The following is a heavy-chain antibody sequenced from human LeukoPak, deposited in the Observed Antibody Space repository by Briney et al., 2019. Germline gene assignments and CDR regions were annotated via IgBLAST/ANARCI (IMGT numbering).Heavy chain of an antibody. Sequence: SETLSLTCAVYGGSFSGYYWNWIRQSPGKGLEWIGEINHSGSTNYNPSLKSRVTTSLDTSNNRFSLKLSSVTAADTAVYYCARRPTGIDYWGQGTLVTVSS. V-gene: IGHV4-34*01. CDR3: ARRPTGIDY. D-gene: IGHD4-17*01. CDR2: INHSGST. CDR1: GGSFSGYY. J-gene: IGHJ4*02.